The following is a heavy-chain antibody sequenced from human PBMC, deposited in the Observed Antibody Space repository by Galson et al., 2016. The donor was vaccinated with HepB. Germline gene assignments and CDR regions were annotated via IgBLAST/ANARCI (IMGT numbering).Heavy chain of an antibody. V-gene: IGHV3-30*04. J-gene: IGHJ4*02. CDR3: ARTTIRYLDWSPVDY. D-gene: IGHD3-9*01. Sequence: SLRLSCAASGFTFNTYAMHWVRQPPGKGLEWVAVISYDGRDKNYAESLKGRITISRDNSNNTLYLQMNSLRAEDTALYYCARTTIRYLDWSPVDYWGQGTLVTVSS. CDR2: ISYDGRDK. CDR1: GFTFNTYA.